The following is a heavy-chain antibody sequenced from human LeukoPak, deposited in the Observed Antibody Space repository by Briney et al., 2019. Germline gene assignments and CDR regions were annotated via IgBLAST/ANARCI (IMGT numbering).Heavy chain of an antibody. CDR1: GYTFTSYG. D-gene: IGHD6-19*01. V-gene: IGHV1-18*01. J-gene: IGHJ6*03. CDR2: ISAYNGNT. Sequence: ASVKVSCKASGYTFTSYGISWVRQAPGQGLEWMGWISAYNGNTNYAQKLQGRVTMTTDTSTSTAYMELRSLRSDDTAVYYCARGGWYGAYYYYYYMDVWGKGTTVTVSS. CDR3: ARGGWYGAYYYYYYMDV.